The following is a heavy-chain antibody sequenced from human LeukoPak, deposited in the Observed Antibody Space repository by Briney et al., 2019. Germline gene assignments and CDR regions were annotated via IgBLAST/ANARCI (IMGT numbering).Heavy chain of an antibody. J-gene: IGHJ4*02. V-gene: IGHV3-11*01. Sequence: GGSLRLSCAASGFTFSDYYMSWVRQAPGKGLEWVSYISSSGNTIYYADSVKGRFTISRDNAKNSLPLQMNSLRAEDTAPYYCAGGNSYYDSSGYYTLTYWGQGTLVTVSS. CDR3: AGGNSYYDSSGYYTLTY. D-gene: IGHD3-22*01. CDR2: ISSSGNTI. CDR1: GFTFSDYY.